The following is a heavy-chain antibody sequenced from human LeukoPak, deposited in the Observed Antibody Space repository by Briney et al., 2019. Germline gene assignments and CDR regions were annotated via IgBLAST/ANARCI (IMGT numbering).Heavy chain of an antibody. CDR1: GFTFSSYV. CDR3: VKGSGSSGYYPLNY. V-gene: IGHV3-23*01. D-gene: IGHD3-22*01. J-gene: IGHJ4*02. CDR2: VTDSGDKV. Sequence: GGSLRLSCAASGFTFSSYVMTWVRQAPGKGLERVSAVTDSGDKVFYADSVKGRFTISRDNSKNTLYLQMSSLRVEDTAVYYCVKGSGSSGYYPLNYWGQGTLVTVSS.